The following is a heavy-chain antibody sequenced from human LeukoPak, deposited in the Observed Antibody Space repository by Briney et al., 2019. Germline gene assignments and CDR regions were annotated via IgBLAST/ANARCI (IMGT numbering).Heavy chain of an antibody. J-gene: IGHJ6*03. D-gene: IGHD3-10*01. V-gene: IGHV3-20*04. CDR1: GFTFDDYG. Sequence: GGPLRLSCAASGFTFDDYGMSWARQAPGKGLEWVFGINWNGGSTGYADSVKGRFTISRDNAKNSLYLQMNSLRAEDTALYYCARHMVRGATSYYYYYMDVWGKGTTVTVSS. CDR2: INWNGGST. CDR3: ARHMVRGATSYYYYYMDV.